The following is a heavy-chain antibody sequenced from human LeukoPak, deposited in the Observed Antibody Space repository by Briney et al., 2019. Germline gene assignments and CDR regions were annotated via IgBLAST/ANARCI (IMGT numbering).Heavy chain of an antibody. CDR1: GFTFSSYS. CDR3: AXVXRSXEVIPTNGPAVH. D-gene: IGHD3-10*01. J-gene: IGHJ4*02. CDR2: ISSSSSYI. V-gene: IGHV3-21*01. Sequence: PGGSLRLSCAASGFTFSSYSMNWVRQAPGKGLEWVSSISSSSSYIYYADPVKGRFTISRDNAKNSLYLQMNSLRAEDTAVYYCAXVXRSXEVIPTNGPAVHWGQGTLVTVSS.